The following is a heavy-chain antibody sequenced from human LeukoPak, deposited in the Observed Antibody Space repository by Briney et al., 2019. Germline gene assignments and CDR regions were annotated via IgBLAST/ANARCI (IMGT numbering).Heavy chain of an antibody. D-gene: IGHD3-3*02. CDR3: ASDSTPDY. Sequence: PGGSLRLSCAASGFTFSSYWMHWVRQAPGKGLEWVSRINSDGSSTSYADSVKGRFTISRDNAKNTLYLQMNSLRAEDTAVYYCASDSTPDYWGQGTLVTVSS. J-gene: IGHJ4*02. V-gene: IGHV3-74*01. CDR2: INSDGSST. CDR1: GFTFSSYW.